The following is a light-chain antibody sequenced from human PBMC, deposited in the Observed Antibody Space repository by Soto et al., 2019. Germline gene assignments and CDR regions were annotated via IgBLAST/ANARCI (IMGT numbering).Light chain of an antibody. CDR3: ATWADSLYRPV. V-gene: IGLV1-44*01. J-gene: IGLJ3*02. CDR1: SSNIGSNP. Sequence: QSVLTQPPSASGTPGQRVTISCSGSSSNIGSNPVQWYQHLPGTAPKLLIYRNNQRPSGVSDRYSGSKSGTSASLAISGLQSEDGTDYHCATWADSLYRPVFGGGTKLTVL. CDR2: RNN.